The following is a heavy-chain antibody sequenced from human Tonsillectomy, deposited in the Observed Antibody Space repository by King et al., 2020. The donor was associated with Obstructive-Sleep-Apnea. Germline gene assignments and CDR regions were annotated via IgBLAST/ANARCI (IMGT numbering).Heavy chain of an antibody. J-gene: IGHJ3*02. Sequence: VQLVESGGGVVQPGRSLRLSCVAAGCTFSTNGSDWVRRAPAKGLEWVGVIRYEGKKEYNAESGKGRFTISRDDSKNAVDLQRNSLRAEDTAVYYCAKDVYDIVTDHSHEAYDIWGRGTMVTVSS. CDR1: GCTFSTNG. CDR2: IRYEGKKE. CDR3: AKDVYDIVTDHSHEAYDI. D-gene: IGHD3-9*01. V-gene: IGHV3-33*06.